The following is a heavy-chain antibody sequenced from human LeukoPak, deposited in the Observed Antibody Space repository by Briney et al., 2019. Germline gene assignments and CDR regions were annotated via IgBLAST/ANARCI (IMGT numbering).Heavy chain of an antibody. J-gene: IGHJ4*02. CDR1: GFTFSDYS. D-gene: IGHD2-2*01. V-gene: IGHV3-23*01. CDR3: ERRIVPAGIGEFFDS. CDR2: ISPSGDST. Sequence: RGSLRLSCTASGFTFSDYSMSWVRQAPGAGLEWVSAISPSGDSTTYADSVKGRFTISRDNSKNTLYLQMNGLTAEDTAIYYCERRIVPAGIGEFFDSWGQGTLVSVSS.